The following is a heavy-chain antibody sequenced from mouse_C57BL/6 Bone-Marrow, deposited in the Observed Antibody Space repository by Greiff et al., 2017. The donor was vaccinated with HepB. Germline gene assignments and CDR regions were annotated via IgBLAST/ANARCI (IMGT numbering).Heavy chain of an antibody. D-gene: IGHD1-1*01. CDR3: ARSTTTVAGDY. V-gene: IGHV1-59*01. Sequence: QVQLQQPGAELVRPGTSVKLSCKASGYTFTSYWMHWVKQRPGQGLEWIGVIDPSDSYTNYNQKFKGKATLIVDTSSSTAYMQLSSLTSEDSAVYYCARSTTTVAGDYWGQGTTLTVSS. CDR1: GYTFTSYW. CDR2: IDPSDSYT. J-gene: IGHJ2*01.